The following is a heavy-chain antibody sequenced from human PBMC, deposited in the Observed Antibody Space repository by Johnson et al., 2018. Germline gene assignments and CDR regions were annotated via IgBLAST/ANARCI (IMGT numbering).Heavy chain of an antibody. D-gene: IGHD1-26*01. V-gene: IGHV3-66*02. CDR2: IYSGGST. Sequence: VQLVQSGGGLVQPGGSLRLSCAASGFTVSSNYMSWVRQAPGKGLEWVSVIYSGGSTYYADSVKGRFTISRDNSKNTLYLQMNSLRAEDTAVYYCARATWIVRDAFDIWGQGTMVTVSS. CDR3: ARATWIVRDAFDI. CDR1: GFTVSSNY. J-gene: IGHJ3*02.